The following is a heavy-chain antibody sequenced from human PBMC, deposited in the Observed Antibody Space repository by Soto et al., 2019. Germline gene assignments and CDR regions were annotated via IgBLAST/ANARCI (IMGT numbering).Heavy chain of an antibody. Sequence: QVQLQQWGAGLLKPSETLSLTCAVYGGSFSGYYWSWIRQPPGKGLEWIGEINHSGSTNYNPSLKSRVTISVDTSKNQFSLKLSSVTAADTAVYYCARGDGASGSPKFDYWGQGTLVTVSS. CDR1: GGSFSGYY. J-gene: IGHJ4*02. V-gene: IGHV4-34*01. CDR2: INHSGST. CDR3: ARGDGASGSPKFDY. D-gene: IGHD1-26*01.